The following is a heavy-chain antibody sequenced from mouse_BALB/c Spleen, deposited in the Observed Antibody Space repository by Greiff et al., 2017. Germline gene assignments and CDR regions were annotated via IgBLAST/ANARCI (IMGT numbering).Heavy chain of an antibody. CDR1: GYSFTGYN. CDR2: IDPYNGGT. Sequence: VQLQQSGPELGKPGASVKISCKASGYSFTGYNMYWVKQSHRKSLEWIGYIDPYNGGTSYNQKSKGKATLTVDKSSSTAYMHLNSLTSEDSAIYYCARGDYRALLAYWGQGTLVTVSA. D-gene: IGHD2-14*01. CDR3: ARGDYRALLAY. V-gene: IGHV1S135*01. J-gene: IGHJ3*01.